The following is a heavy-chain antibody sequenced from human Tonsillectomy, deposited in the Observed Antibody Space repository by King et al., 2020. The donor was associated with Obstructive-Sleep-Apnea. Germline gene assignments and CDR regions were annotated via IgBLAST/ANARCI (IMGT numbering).Heavy chain of an antibody. CDR3: ARRYTGSCFDY. CDR2: ISGISRTI. D-gene: IGHD1-26*01. CDR1: GFSFSDYS. J-gene: IGHJ4*02. V-gene: IGHV3-48*01. Sequence: VQLVESGGDLVQPGGSLRLSCSASGFSFSDYSMNWVRQVPGKWLEWVSFISGISRTIYYADSVKGRFTISRDNAKNSLYLQMNSLRAEDTAVYYCARRYTGSCFDYWGQGILVTVSS.